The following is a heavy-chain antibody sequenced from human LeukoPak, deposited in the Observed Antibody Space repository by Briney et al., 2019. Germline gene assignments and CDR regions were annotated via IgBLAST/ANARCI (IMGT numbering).Heavy chain of an antibody. CDR1: GGSISSSIYY. Sequence: DPSETLSLTCTVSGGSISSSIYYWGWIRQPPGKGLEWIGSIDYSGSTFYNPSLKSRVTISVDTSKNQFSLELSSVTAADTAVYYCARSPGYCSSTRCFDVNWFDPWGQGTLVTVSS. D-gene: IGHD2-2*01. CDR2: IDYSGST. J-gene: IGHJ5*02. V-gene: IGHV4-39*01. CDR3: ARSPGYCSSTRCFDVNWFDP.